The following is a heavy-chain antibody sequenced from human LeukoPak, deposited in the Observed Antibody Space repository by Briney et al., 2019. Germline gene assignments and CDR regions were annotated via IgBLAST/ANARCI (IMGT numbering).Heavy chain of an antibody. CDR1: GFTFSDHY. CDR2: ARNKANSYTT. D-gene: IGHD3-22*01. J-gene: IGHJ4*02. Sequence: GGSLRLSRAASGFTFSDHYMDWVRQAPGEGLEWVGRARNKANSYTTEYAASVKGRFTISRDDSKNSLYLQMDSLKTEDTAVYYCARGGTHYYDGRSYSSGGQGTLVTVSS. CDR3: ARGGTHYYDGRSYSS. V-gene: IGHV3-72*01.